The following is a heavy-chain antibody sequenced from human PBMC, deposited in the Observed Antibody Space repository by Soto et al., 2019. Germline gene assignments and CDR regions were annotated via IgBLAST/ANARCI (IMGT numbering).Heavy chain of an antibody. J-gene: IGHJ3*02. Sequence: SETLSLTCTVSGGSISSYYWSWIRQPPGKGLEWIGYIYYSGSTNYNPSLKSRVTISVDTSKTQFSLKLSSVTAADTAVYYCARTNTVDYYGAFDIWGQGTMVTVSS. D-gene: IGHD1-26*01. CDR3: ARTNTVDYYGAFDI. CDR1: GGSISSYY. V-gene: IGHV4-59*08. CDR2: IYYSGST.